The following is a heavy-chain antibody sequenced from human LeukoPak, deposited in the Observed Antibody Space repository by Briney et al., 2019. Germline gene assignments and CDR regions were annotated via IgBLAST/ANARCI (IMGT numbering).Heavy chain of an antibody. D-gene: IGHD3-9*01. J-gene: IGHJ4*02. CDR3: AKDENYDILTGYSPVFDY. CDR1: GFPFSSYW. Sequence: GGSLRLSCVASGFPFSSYWMTWVRQAPGKGLEWVANIKQDGSKKSYVDSVKGRFTISRDNSKNTLYLQMNSLRAEDTAVYYCAKDENYDILTGYSPVFDYWGQGTLVTVSS. V-gene: IGHV3-7*01. CDR2: IKQDGSKK.